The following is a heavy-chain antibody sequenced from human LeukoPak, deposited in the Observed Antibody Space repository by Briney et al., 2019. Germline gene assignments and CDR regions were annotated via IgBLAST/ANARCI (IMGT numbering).Heavy chain of an antibody. J-gene: IGHJ4*02. CDR1: GGSISSYY. V-gene: IGHV4-59*08. Sequence: PSETLSLTCTVSGGSISSYYWSWIRQPPGKGLEWIGYIYYSGSTNYNPSLKSRVTISVDTSKNQFSLKLSSVTAADTAVYYCASTRAGYCSGGSCYPGGSRDYWGQGTLVTVSS. D-gene: IGHD2-15*01. CDR2: IYYSGST. CDR3: ASTRAGYCSGGSCYPGGSRDY.